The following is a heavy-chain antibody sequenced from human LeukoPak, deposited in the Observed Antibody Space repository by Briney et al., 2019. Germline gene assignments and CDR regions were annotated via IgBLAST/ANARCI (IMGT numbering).Heavy chain of an antibody. CDR3: ARGPKCSGGSCYSYYYGMDV. CDR1: GGSISSGGYS. CDR2: IYHSGST. Sequence: PSQTLSLTCAVSGGSISSGGYSWSWIRQPPGKGLEWIGYIYHSGSTYYNPSLKSRVTISVDRSKNQFSLKLRSVTAADTAVYYCARGPKCSGGSCYSYYYGMDVWGQGTTVTVSS. D-gene: IGHD2-15*01. J-gene: IGHJ6*02. V-gene: IGHV4-30-2*01.